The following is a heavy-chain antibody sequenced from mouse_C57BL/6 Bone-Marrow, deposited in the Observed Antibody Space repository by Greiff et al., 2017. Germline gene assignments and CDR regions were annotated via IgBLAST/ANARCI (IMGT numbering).Heavy chain of an antibody. J-gene: IGHJ4*01. CDR2: ISSGGDYI. D-gene: IGHD1-1*01. CDR1: GFTFSSYA. Sequence: EVKLMESGEGLVKPGGSLKLSCAASGFTFSSYAMSWVRQTPEKRLEWVAYISSGGDYIYYADTVKGRFTISSYNARKTLYLQMSSLKSEETAMYYCTRAGYGSSYYYAMDYWGQGTSVTVSS. V-gene: IGHV5-9-1*02. CDR3: TRAGYGSSYYYAMDY.